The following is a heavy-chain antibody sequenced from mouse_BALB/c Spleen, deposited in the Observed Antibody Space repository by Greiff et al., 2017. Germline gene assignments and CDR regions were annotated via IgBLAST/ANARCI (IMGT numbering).Heavy chain of an antibody. V-gene: IGHV4-1*02. CDR1: GFDFSRYW. D-gene: IGHD1-1*01. CDR2: INPDSSTI. CDR3: ARHYYYGSYYFDY. J-gene: IGHJ2*01. Sequence: AAAGFDFSRYWMSWVRQAPGKGLEWIGEINPDSSTINYTPSLKDKFIISRDNAKNTLYLQMSKVRSEDTALYYCARHYYYGSYYFDYWGQGTTLTVSS.